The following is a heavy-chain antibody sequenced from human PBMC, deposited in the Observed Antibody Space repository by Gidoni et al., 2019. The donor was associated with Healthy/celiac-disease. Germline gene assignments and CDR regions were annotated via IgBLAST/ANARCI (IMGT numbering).Heavy chain of an antibody. Sequence: QVQLQQWGAGLLKPSETLSLTCAVYGGSFSGYYWSWIRQPPGKGSDWIGEINHSGSTNYNPSLKSRVTISVDTSKNQFSLKLSSVTAADTAVYYCARDRDYSNQRAFDIWGQGTMVTVSS. J-gene: IGHJ3*02. CDR1: GGSFSGYY. V-gene: IGHV4-34*01. CDR2: INHSGST. CDR3: ARDRDYSNQRAFDI. D-gene: IGHD4-4*01.